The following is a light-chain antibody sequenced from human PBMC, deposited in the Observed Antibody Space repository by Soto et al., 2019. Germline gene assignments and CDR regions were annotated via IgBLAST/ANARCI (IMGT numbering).Light chain of an antibody. CDR3: QQRSNWPRT. Sequence: EIVLTQSPVTLSLSPGERATLSCRASQSVSSYLAWYQQKPGQAPRLLIYDASNRATGIPARFSGSGSGTDFTLTISSLEPEDLAVYYCQQRSNWPRTFGQGTKVEIK. CDR2: DAS. V-gene: IGKV3-11*01. CDR1: QSVSSY. J-gene: IGKJ1*01.